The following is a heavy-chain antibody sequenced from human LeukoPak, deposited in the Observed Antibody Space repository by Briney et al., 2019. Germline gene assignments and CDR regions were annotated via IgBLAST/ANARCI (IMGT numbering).Heavy chain of an antibody. J-gene: IGHJ5*01. Sequence: GGSLRLSCAASGFTFSDYNMSWVRQAPGKGLEWVSVIYSGGSIYYADSVKGRFTISRDNSKNTLYLQMNSLRAEDTAIYYCAREASMVRGPFDSWGQGTLVTVSS. CDR1: GFTFSDYN. V-gene: IGHV3-66*01. CDR2: IYSGGSI. D-gene: IGHD3-10*01. CDR3: AREASMVRGPFDS.